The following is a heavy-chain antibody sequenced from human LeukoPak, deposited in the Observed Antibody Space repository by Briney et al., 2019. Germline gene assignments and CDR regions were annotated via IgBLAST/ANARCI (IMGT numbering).Heavy chain of an antibody. J-gene: IGHJ3*02. CDR2: ITWNSGRI. D-gene: IGHD3-9*01. CDR3: ARSYGFYNGVFDI. V-gene: IGHV3-9*01. Sequence: PGRSLRLSCAGSGFTFDDYAMHWVRQAPGKGLEGVSGITWNSGRIGYGDSVKGRFTMSRDNAKNSLYLQMNSLRAEDTALYYCARSYGFYNGVFDIWGQGTMVTVSS. CDR1: GFTFDDYA.